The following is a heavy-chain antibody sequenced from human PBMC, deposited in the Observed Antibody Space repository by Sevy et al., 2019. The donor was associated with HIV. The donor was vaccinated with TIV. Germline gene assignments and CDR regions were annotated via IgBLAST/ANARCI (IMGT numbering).Heavy chain of an antibody. Sequence: SETLSLTCTVSGGSISSGGYYWSWIRQHPGKGLEWIGYSYYSGSTYYNPSLRSRVTISVDTSKNQFSLKLSSVTAADTAVYYCARADLMARSLDYWGQGTLVTVSS. V-gene: IGHV4-31*03. CDR1: GGSISSGGYY. D-gene: IGHD5-12*01. CDR3: ARADLMARSLDY. J-gene: IGHJ4*02. CDR2: SYYSGST.